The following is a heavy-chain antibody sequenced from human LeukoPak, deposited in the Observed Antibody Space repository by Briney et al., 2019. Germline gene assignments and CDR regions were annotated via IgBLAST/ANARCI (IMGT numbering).Heavy chain of an antibody. J-gene: IGHJ4*02. Sequence: PSETPCLTCAVYVGSFSGYYWSWIRQPPGKGREWSGEKKRSRSTNYNPSLKSRVTITVHMSRNQLALELRSVTAADTAVYYCARGFYEILNGYYPTLVYWGQGTLVTVSS. CDR1: VGSFSGYY. D-gene: IGHD3-9*01. V-gene: IGHV4-34*01. CDR3: ARGFYEILNGYYPTLVY. CDR2: KKRSRST.